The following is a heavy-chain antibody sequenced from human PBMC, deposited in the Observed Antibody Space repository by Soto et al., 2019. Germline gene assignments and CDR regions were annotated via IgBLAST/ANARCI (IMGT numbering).Heavy chain of an antibody. J-gene: IGHJ6*02. Sequence: QVQLVQSGAEVKKPGASVKVSCKASGYTFTSYAMHWVRQAPGQRLEWMGWINAGNGNTKYSQKFQGRVTITRDTSASTYYMELCILSPEGTAVYYWARKGGGLVVPASTHPSNYYCMDVWGQGTTVTVSS. CDR2: INAGNGNT. CDR1: GYTFTSYA. CDR3: ARKGGGLVVPASTHPSNYYCMDV. V-gene: IGHV1-3*01. D-gene: IGHD2-2*01.